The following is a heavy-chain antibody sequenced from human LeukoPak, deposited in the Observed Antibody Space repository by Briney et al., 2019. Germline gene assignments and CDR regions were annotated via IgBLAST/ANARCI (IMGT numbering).Heavy chain of an antibody. CDR3: ATAPQGGNDYMDV. D-gene: IGHD3-16*01. V-gene: IGHV3-48*04. CDR2: ISSSSVI. Sequence: GGSLRLSCVASRFTFKTYSMIWVRQAPRKGLEWISYISSSSVIHYADSVKGRFTISRDNAKGSLYLQMNRLRVEDSAVCYCATAPQGGNDYMDVWGKGATVTVS. J-gene: IGHJ6*03. CDR1: RFTFKTYS.